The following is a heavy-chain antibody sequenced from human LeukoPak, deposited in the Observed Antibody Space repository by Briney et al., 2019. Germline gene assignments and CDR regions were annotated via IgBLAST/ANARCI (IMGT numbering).Heavy chain of an antibody. CDR1: GGSFRGYY. CDR2: INHSGST. J-gene: IGHJ3*02. V-gene: IGHV4-34*01. CDR3: AREGYNWNYVRAFDI. D-gene: IGHD1-7*01. Sequence: PSESLSLTCAVYGGSFRGYYWSWIRQPPGKGLEWIGEINHSGSTNYNPSLKSRVTISVDTSKNQFSLKLSSVTAADTAVYYCAREGYNWNYVRAFDIWGQGTMVTVSS.